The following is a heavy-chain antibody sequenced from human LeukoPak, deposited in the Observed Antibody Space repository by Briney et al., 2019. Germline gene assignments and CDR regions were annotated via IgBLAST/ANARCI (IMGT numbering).Heavy chain of an antibody. V-gene: IGHV1-2*02. D-gene: IGHD6-19*01. Sequence: ASVKDSCKASGYTFTGYYMHWVRQAPGQGLEWMGWINPNSGGTNYAQKFQGRVTMTRDTSISTAYMELSRLRSDDTAVYYCARDRTRTGYSSGWYHDYWGQGTLVTVSS. J-gene: IGHJ4*02. CDR3: ARDRTRTGYSSGWYHDY. CDR2: INPNSGGT. CDR1: GYTFTGYY.